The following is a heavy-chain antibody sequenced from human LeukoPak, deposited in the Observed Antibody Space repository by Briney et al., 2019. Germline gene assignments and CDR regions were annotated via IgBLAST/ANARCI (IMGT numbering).Heavy chain of an antibody. Sequence: GGSLRLSCAASGFTFSSYAMHWVRQAPGKGLEWVAVISYDGSNKYYADSVKGRFTISRDNSKNTLYLQMNSLRAEDTAVYYCARGRARSYLGYCSGGSCYSLDYWGQGTLVTVSS. V-gene: IGHV3-30*04. CDR2: ISYDGSNK. CDR1: GFTFSSYA. J-gene: IGHJ4*02. CDR3: ARGRARSYLGYCSGGSCYSLDY. D-gene: IGHD2-15*01.